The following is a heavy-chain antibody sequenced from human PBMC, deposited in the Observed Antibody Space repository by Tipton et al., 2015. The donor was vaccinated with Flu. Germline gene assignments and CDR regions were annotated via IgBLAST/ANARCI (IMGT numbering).Heavy chain of an antibody. D-gene: IGHD6-19*01. Sequence: TLSLTCTVSGGSISSGSYYWSWIRQPAGKGLEWIGRIYYSGSTYYNPSLKSRVTISVDTSKNQFSLKLSSVTAADTAVYYCARDRIAVAGNYFDYWGQGTLVTVSS. V-gene: IGHV4-61*02. CDR2: IYYSGST. CDR3: ARDRIAVAGNYFDY. CDR1: GGSISSGSYY. J-gene: IGHJ4*02.